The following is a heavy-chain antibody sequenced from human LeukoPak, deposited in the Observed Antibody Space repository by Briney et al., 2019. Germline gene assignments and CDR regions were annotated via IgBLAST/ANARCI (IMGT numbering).Heavy chain of an antibody. D-gene: IGHD3-22*01. CDR3: AKATGIYYDSSGNDY. CDR2: ISWNSGSI. V-gene: IGHV3-9*01. CDR1: GFTFDDYA. J-gene: IGHJ4*02. Sequence: GRSLRLSCAASGFTFDDYAMHWVRQAPGKGLEWVSGISWNSGSIGYADSVKGRFTISRDNAKNSLYLQMNSLRAEDTALYYCAKATGIYYDSSGNDYWGQGTLVTVSS.